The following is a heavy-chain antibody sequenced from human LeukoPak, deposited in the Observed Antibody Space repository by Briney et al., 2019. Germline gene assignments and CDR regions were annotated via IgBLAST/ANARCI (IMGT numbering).Heavy chain of an antibody. Sequence: GGSLRLSCAASGFTFRSYAMSWVRQAPGPRLEGVSSISGGGGGTYYANSVKGRFTISRDNSKSTLYLQMNGLRAEDTAVYYCAKISTPIPAAGAMDNWGQGTLVSVSS. CDR2: ISGGGGGT. CDR1: GFTFRSYA. CDR3: AKISTPIPAAGAMDN. D-gene: IGHD6-13*01. J-gene: IGHJ4*02. V-gene: IGHV3-23*01.